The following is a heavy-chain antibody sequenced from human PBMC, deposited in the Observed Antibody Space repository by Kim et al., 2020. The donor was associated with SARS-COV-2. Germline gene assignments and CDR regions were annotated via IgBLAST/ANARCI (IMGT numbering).Heavy chain of an antibody. CDR3: ARDPEAAGYTGYFDY. D-gene: IGHD6-13*01. Sequence: SETLSLTCTVSGGSISSYYWSWIRQPPGKGLEWIGYIYYSGSTNYNPSLKSRVTISVDTSKNQFSLKLSSVTAAYTAVYYCARDPEAAGYTGYFDYWGQGTLVTVSS. CDR1: GGSISSYY. CDR2: IYYSGST. J-gene: IGHJ4*02. V-gene: IGHV4-59*13.